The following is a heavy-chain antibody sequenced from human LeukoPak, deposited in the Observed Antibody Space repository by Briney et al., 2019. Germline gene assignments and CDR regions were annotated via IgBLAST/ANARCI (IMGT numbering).Heavy chain of an antibody. V-gene: IGHV3-30*02. J-gene: IGHJ6*02. Sequence: QSGGSLRLSCAASGFTFSSYGMHWVRQAPGKGLEWVAFIRYDGSNKYYADSVKGRFTISRDNAKNSLYLQMNSLRVEDTALYYCAKKARYYYGMDVWGQGTTVTVSS. CDR3: AKKARYYYGMDV. CDR2: IRYDGSNK. CDR1: GFTFSSYG.